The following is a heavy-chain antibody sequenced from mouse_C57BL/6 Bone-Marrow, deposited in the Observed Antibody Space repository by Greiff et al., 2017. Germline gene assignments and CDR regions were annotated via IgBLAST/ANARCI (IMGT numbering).Heavy chain of an antibody. V-gene: IGHV1-55*01. Sequence: QVQLQQPGAELVKPGASVKMSCKASGYTFTSYWITWVKQRPGQGLEWSGDIYPGSGSTNYNEKFKSKATLTVDTSSSTAYMQLSSLTSEDSAVYYCARPYYSNDGYFDVWGTGTTVTVSS. CDR1: GYTFTSYW. D-gene: IGHD2-5*01. J-gene: IGHJ1*03. CDR3: ARPYYSNDGYFDV. CDR2: IYPGSGST.